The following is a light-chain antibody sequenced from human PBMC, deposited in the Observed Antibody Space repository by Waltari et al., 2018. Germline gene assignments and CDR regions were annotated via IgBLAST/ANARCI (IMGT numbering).Light chain of an antibody. V-gene: IGKV3-20*01. CDR2: DAS. CDR1: QSVGRY. Sequence: EIVLTQSPGTLSLSPGERATLSCRASQSVGRYLPWYQQKPGQAPSLLIYDASTRATGIPDRFSGSGSGTDFSLTISRLESEEFAVYYCQKYVNLPATFGQGTKVEIK. J-gene: IGKJ1*01. CDR3: QKYVNLPAT.